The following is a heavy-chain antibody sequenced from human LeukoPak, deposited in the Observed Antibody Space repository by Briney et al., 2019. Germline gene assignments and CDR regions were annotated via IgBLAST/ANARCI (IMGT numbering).Heavy chain of an antibody. CDR3: ARHRSRDTMIVRDYFDY. D-gene: IGHD3-22*01. V-gene: IGHV4-4*07. CDR1: GGSISSYY. J-gene: IGHJ4*01. Sequence: PSETLSLTCTVSGGSISSYYWNWIRQPAGKGLEWIGRIYASGSTNYNPSLKSRVAMSIDTSKNQFSLKLSSVTAADTAVYYCARHRSRDTMIVRDYFDYCGHGTLVTVST. CDR2: IYASGST.